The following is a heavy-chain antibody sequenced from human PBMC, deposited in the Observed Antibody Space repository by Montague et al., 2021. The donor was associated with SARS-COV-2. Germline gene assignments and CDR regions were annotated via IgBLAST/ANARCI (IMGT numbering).Heavy chain of an antibody. CDR2: IHHTENS. CDR1: GGPTNDYL. Sequence: SETLSLTCSVSGGPTNDYLWSWIRQSPGKGLEWIGYIHHTENSKXNPSFIGRLIISVDTSKKQFSLKLASMTAADTAMYFCARGTNYDVVNTLNWLDYWGQGILVTVSS. D-gene: IGHD3-3*01. V-gene: IGHV4-59*01. J-gene: IGHJ4*02. CDR3: ARGTNYDVVNTLNWLDY.